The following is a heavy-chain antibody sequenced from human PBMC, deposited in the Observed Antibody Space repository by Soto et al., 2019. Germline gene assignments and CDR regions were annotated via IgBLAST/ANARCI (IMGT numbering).Heavy chain of an antibody. D-gene: IGHD2-2*01. CDR3: ARDLVVVPAAIELGYYGMDV. CDR2: IIPILGIA. V-gene: IGHV1-69*04. J-gene: IGHJ6*02. Sequence: ASVKVSCKASGGTFSSYTISWVRQAPGQGLEWMGRIIPILGIANYAQKFQDRVTITADKYTSTAYMELSSLRSEDTAVYYCARDLVVVPAAIELGYYGMDVWGQGTTVTVSS. CDR1: GGTFSSYT.